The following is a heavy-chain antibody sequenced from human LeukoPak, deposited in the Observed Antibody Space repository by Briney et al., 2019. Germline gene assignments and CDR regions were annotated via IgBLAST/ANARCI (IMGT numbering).Heavy chain of an antibody. CDR3: AREKLDSSGWYSWFDP. D-gene: IGHD6-19*01. Sequence: SETLSLTCTVSGGSISSYYWSWIRQPPGKGLEWIGYIYYSGSTNYNPSLKSRATISVDTSKNQFSLKLSSVTAADTAVYYCAREKLDSSGWYSWFDPWGQGTLVTVSS. V-gene: IGHV4-59*01. J-gene: IGHJ5*02. CDR1: GGSISSYY. CDR2: IYYSGST.